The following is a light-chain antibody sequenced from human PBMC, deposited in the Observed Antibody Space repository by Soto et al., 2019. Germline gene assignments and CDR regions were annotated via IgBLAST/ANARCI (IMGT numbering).Light chain of an antibody. J-gene: IGKJ4*01. V-gene: IGKV3-20*01. CDR2: GAS. Sequence: EIVLTQSPGTLSLSPGERATLSCRASQSVSSSFLAWYQQKPGQAPRLLIYGASSRATGIPDRFSGSGSGTDFTLTISSLEAEDGAVYYCQQYGSSPLTFGGGTKVEIK. CDR3: QQYGSSPLT. CDR1: QSVSSSF.